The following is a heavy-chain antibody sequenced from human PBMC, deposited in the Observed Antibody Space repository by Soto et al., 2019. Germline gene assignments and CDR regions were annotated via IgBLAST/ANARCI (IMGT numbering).Heavy chain of an antibody. CDR1: GGSISSGGYY. Sequence: SETLSLTCTDSGGSISSGGYYWSWIRQHPGKGLEWIGYIYYSGSTYYNPSLKSRVTISVDTSKNQFSLKLSSVTAADTAVYYCARGGDSSGYPFDYWGQGTLVTVSS. D-gene: IGHD3-22*01. CDR3: ARGGDSSGYPFDY. V-gene: IGHV4-31*03. CDR2: IYYSGST. J-gene: IGHJ4*02.